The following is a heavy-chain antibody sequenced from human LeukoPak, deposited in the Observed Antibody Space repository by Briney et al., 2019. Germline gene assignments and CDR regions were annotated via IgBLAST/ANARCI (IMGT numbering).Heavy chain of an antibody. D-gene: IGHD6-19*01. V-gene: IGHV4-59*01. CDR3: ARESSGWYLDY. J-gene: IGHJ4*02. Sequence: SETLSLTCTVSGGPISGYYSTWIRQPPGKGLEWIGYISYSGSTNYNPSLKSRVTISVDTSTNQFSLKLSSVTAADTAVYYCARESSGWYLDYWGQGTLVTVSS. CDR1: GGPISGYY. CDR2: ISYSGST.